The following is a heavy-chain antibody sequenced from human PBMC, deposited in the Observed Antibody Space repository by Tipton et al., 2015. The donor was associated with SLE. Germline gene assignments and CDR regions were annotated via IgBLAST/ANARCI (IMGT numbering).Heavy chain of an antibody. Sequence: TLSLTCAVYGGSFSGYYWSWIRQPPGKGLEWIGEINHSGSTNYNPSLKSRVTISVDTSKNQFSLKLSSVPAADTAVYYCARHLPPDCSSTSCYPTFDYWGQGPLVTVSS. CDR3: ARHLPPDCSSTSCYPTFDY. V-gene: IGHV4-34*01. D-gene: IGHD2-2*01. CDR1: GGSFSGYY. J-gene: IGHJ4*02. CDR2: INHSGST.